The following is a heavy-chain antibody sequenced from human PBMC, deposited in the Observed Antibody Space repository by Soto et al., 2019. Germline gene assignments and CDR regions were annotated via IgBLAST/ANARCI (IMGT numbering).Heavy chain of an antibody. Sequence: SVKVSCKASGGTFSSYAISWVRQAPGQGLEWMGGIIPIFGTANYAQKFQGRVTITADESTSTAYMELSSLRSEDTAVYYCARDHPRGYYDSSGYLDAFDIWGQGTIVTVSS. CDR3: ARDHPRGYYDSSGYLDAFDI. J-gene: IGHJ3*02. D-gene: IGHD3-22*01. CDR2: IIPIFGTA. CDR1: GGTFSSYA. V-gene: IGHV1-69*13.